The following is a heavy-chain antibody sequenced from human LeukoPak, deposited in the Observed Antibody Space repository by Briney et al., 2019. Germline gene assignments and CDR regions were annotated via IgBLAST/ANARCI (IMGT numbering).Heavy chain of an antibody. CDR1: GGSVSGYY. CDR3: TRQGPYPETTTQPIVY. V-gene: IGHV4-59*08. D-gene: IGHD1-14*01. CDR2: IHYTGST. Sequence: SETQSPVCTVSGGSVSGYYSSWIRQPPGKGLEWIGYIHYTGSTHYNPSLKSRVTLSLDTPKNQFSLKPTSVTATDTAVYFCTRQGPYPETTTQPIVYWGEGTLVTVST. J-gene: IGHJ4*02.